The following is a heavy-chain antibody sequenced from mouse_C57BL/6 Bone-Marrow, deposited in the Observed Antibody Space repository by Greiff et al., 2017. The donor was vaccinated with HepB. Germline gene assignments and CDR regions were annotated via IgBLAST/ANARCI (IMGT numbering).Heavy chain of an antibody. CDR1: GYTFTSYW. CDR3: ARRGYCDYEGLDY. V-gene: IGHV1-61*01. J-gene: IGHJ2*01. CDR2: IYPSDSET. Sequence: QVQLQQPGAELVRPGSSVKLSCKASGYTFTSYWMDWVKQRPGQGLEWIGNIYPSDSETHYKQKFKDKATLTIDKSSSTAYMQLSSLTSEDSAVYYWARRGYCDYEGLDYGGQGTTLTVSS. D-gene: IGHD2-4*01.